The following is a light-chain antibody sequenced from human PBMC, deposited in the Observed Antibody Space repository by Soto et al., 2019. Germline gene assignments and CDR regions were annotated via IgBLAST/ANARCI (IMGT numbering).Light chain of an antibody. Sequence: QSALTQPPSASGSPGQSVTISCTGTSSDVGGYNYVSWYQQHPGKAPKLMIYEVSKRPSGVPDRFSGSKSGNTASLTVSGLQAEDEADYYCSSYAGSNTVFGNGTKVTAL. J-gene: IGLJ1*01. CDR2: EVS. CDR1: SSDVGGYNY. CDR3: SSYAGSNTV. V-gene: IGLV2-8*01.